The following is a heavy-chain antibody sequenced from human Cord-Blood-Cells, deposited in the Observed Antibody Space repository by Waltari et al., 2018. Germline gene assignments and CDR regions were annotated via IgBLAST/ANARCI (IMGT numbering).Heavy chain of an antibody. V-gene: IGHV3-7*01. CDR3: ARDRYYYYYGMDV. CDR1: GFTFSSYW. Sequence: EVQLVESGGGLVQPGGSLRLSCAASGFTFSSYWMSWVRQAPGKGLEWVANIKQDGREKYDGGSGKGRFTISRDNAKNSLYLQMNSLRAEDTAVYYCARDRYYYYYGMDVWGQGTTVTVAS. J-gene: IGHJ6*02. CDR2: IKQDGREK.